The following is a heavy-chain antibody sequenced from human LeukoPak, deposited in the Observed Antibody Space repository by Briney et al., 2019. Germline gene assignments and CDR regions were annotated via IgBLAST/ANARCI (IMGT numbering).Heavy chain of an antibody. V-gene: IGHV3-21*01. J-gene: IGHJ4*02. CDR3: ARDPVATIPFDY. CDR1: GFTFSSYS. CDR2: ISSSSSYI. Sequence: GGSLRLSCAASGFTFSSYSINWVRLAPGKGLEWVSSISSSSSYIYYADSVKGRFTISRDNAKNSLYLQMNSLRAEDTAVYYCARDPVATIPFDYWGQGTLVTVSS. D-gene: IGHD5-12*01.